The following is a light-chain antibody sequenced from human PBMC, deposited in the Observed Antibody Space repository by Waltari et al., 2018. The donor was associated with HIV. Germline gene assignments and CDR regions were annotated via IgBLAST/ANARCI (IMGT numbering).Light chain of an antibody. CDR3: QQYYSLPYT. V-gene: IGKV4-1*01. CDR1: RSLLYTYNNKNS. J-gene: IGKJ2*01. Sequence: DVVVTQSPESLTLSVGERVTLKCHSSRSLLYTYNNKNSLAWYQQKPGQRPRLLIYWASTRDSGVPDRFNGSGSGTDFTLTISSLQAEDVAFYSCQQYYSLPYTFGQGTKLEIK. CDR2: WAS.